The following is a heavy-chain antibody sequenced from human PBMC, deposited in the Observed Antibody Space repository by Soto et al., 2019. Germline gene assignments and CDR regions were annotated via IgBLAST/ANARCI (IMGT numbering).Heavy chain of an antibody. CDR1: GYGFTIYG. Sequence: QVQLVQSEAEVKKPGASVKVSCKASGYGFTIYGISWVRQAPGQGLEWMGWISPYSGNTRDPENLQGRVTMTTDTSTSTDYMELRSLRSDDTAVYYCAREMWTRSGPQNFFDYWGQGALVTVSS. J-gene: IGHJ4*02. CDR3: AREMWTRSGPQNFFDY. CDR2: ISPYSGNT. V-gene: IGHV1-18*01. D-gene: IGHD6-25*01.